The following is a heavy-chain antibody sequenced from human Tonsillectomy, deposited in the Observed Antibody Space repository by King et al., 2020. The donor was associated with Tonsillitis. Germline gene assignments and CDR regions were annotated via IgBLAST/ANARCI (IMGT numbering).Heavy chain of an antibody. D-gene: IGHD3-9*01. J-gene: IGHJ4*02. CDR2: IYNTGTT. V-gene: IGHV4-4*07. Sequence: LQLQESGPGLVKPSETLSLICTVSGGSISTYYWSWIRPAAGKGLEWIGRIYNTGTTNYNPSLKSRVTMSVDTSKNQFSLKLSSVTAADTAVYHCARENYDVLTGYPSYFDYWGQGTLVTVSS. CDR3: ARENYDVLTGYPSYFDY. CDR1: GGSISTYY.